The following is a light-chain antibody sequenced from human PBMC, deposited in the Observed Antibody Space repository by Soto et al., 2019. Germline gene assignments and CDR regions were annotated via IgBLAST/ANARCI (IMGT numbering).Light chain of an antibody. CDR1: QSLFSY. V-gene: IGKV3-11*01. CDR2: DAS. Sequence: EIVLTQSPATLSLSPGERATLSCRASQSLFSYLAWFQQKPGQVPRLLIYDASNRATDIPVRFSGSWSGTDFTLSNSSLAPEDFAIYYCRQRRNLPWTFGPGTKVDIK. CDR3: RQRRNLPWT. J-gene: IGKJ3*01.